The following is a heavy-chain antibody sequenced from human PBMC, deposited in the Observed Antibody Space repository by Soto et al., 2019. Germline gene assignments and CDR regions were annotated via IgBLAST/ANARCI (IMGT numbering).Heavy chain of an antibody. D-gene: IGHD1-7*01. V-gene: IGHV4-59*01. J-gene: IGHJ6*02. Sequence: SETLSLTCTVSGGSIIGYYWSWIRQPPGKGLEWIGYMYNTGSTVYNPSFKSRVTISVDTSKNQFSLKLNSVTAADTAVYYCARAGTTYGMDVWGQGTTVTVSS. CDR2: MYNTGST. CDR1: GGSIIGYY. CDR3: ARAGTTYGMDV.